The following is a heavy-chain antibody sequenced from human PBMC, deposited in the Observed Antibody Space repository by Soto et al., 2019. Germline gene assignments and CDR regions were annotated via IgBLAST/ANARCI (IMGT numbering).Heavy chain of an antibody. CDR2: ISAYNGNT. Sequence: QVQLMQSGAEVKEPGASVKVSCKASGYTFTNYDITWVRQAPGQGLEWMGWISAYNGNTNYAQKLQGRVTMTTDTATSTAYTELRSLISDDTAGYYCARGGSGYDDYWGQGTPVNVSS. J-gene: IGHJ4*02. CDR3: ARGGSGYDDY. V-gene: IGHV1-18*01. CDR1: GYTFTNYD. D-gene: IGHD5-12*01.